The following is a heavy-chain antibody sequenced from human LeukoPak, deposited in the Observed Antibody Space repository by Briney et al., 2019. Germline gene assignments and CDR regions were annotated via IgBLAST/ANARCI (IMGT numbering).Heavy chain of an antibody. Sequence: PGGSLSLLCAPSGFTFSTYGVHCVRQAPGKGLEWVAFIWFDGRNKHYADSVKGRFTISRDNSKNTLYLEIKNMRADDTAVYYCSKDDTAGITTIWGVTGYCDDWGQGTLVTVSS. CDR3: SKDDTAGITTIWGVTGYCDD. CDR2: IWFDGRNK. V-gene: IGHV3-30*02. D-gene: IGHD3-10*01. CDR1: GFTFSTYG. J-gene: IGHJ4*02.